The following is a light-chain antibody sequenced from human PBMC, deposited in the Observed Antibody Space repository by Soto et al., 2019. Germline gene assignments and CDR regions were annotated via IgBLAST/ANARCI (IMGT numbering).Light chain of an antibody. Sequence: QSALTQPASVSGSPGQSITISCTGTSDNVGRFSFVSWYQQHPGKAPKLLIYELTKRPSGISDRFSGSKSGNTASLTISGLQAEDEADYYCAAWDDRLNGWVFGGGTKLTVL. V-gene: IGLV2-14*01. J-gene: IGLJ3*02. CDR3: AAWDDRLNGWV. CDR1: SDNVGRFSF. CDR2: ELT.